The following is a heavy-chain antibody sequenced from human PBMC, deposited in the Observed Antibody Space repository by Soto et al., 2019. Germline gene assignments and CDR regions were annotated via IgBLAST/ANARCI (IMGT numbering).Heavy chain of an antibody. CDR2: IYWDDDK. CDR1: GFSLSTSGVG. Sequence: QITVKESGPKLVKPSQTLTLTCAFSGFSLSTSGVGVGWVRQPPGKAPEWLALIYWDDDKRYSPSLKSRLSIATDTFKDQVVCTITNMAPVNTATYVCVHQDLNSTSYYFDLWGRGTLVTVSS. CDR3: VHQDLNSTSYYFDL. V-gene: IGHV2-5*02. D-gene: IGHD1-26*01. J-gene: IGHJ2*01.